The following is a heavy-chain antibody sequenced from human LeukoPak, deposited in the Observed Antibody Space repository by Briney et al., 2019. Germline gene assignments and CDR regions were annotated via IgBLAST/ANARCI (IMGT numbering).Heavy chain of an antibody. D-gene: IGHD5/OR15-5a*01. Sequence: SVKVSCKASGGTFSSYAISWVRQAPGQGLEWMGRIIPILGIANYAQKFQGRVTITADKSTSTAYMELSSLRSEDTAVYYCAREVLVYADYYYYYGMDVWGQGTTVTVSS. CDR1: GGTFSSYA. CDR3: AREVLVYADYYYYYGMDV. CDR2: IIPILGIA. J-gene: IGHJ6*02. V-gene: IGHV1-69*04.